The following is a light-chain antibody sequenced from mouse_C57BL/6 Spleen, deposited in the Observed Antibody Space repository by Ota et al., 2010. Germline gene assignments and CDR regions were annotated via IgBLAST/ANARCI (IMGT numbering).Light chain of an antibody. J-gene: IGKJ5*01. Sequence: PISLTVTAEEKVDYELQVQSESVKQVEKSKETNLTWYQQKPGQPPKLLIYWASTRESGVPDRFTGSGSGTDFTLTISSVQAEDLAVYYCQNDYSYPLTFGAGTKLELK. CDR2: WAS. CDR1: ESVKQVEKSKETN. CDR3: QNDYSYPLT. V-gene: IGKV8-19*01.